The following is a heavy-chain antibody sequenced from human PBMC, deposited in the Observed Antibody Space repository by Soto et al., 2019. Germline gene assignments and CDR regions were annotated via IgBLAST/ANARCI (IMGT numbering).Heavy chain of an antibody. D-gene: IGHD6-13*01. CDR1: GFTFSSYA. CDR3: ASSHIAVAPYGMDV. Sequence: PGGSLRLSCAASGFTFSSYAMHWVRQAPGKGLEWVAIISYDGSNKYYADSVKGRVTITRDTSASTAYMELSSLRSEDTAVYYCASSHIAVAPYGMDVWGQGTTVTVSS. J-gene: IGHJ6*02. V-gene: IGHV3-30-3*01. CDR2: ISYDGSNK.